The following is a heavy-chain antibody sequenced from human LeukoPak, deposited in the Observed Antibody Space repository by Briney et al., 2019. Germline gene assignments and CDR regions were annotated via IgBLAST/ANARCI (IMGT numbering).Heavy chain of an antibody. CDR1: GGSISSGSYY. CDR3: ARVGAYSSWAWGALDY. J-gene: IGHJ4*02. CDR2: IYTSGST. V-gene: IGHV4-61*02. D-gene: IGHD6-6*01. Sequence: SQTLSLTCTVSGGSISSGSYYWSWIRQPAGKGLEWIGRIYTSGSTNYNPSLKSRVTISVDTSKNQFSLKLSSVTAADTAVYYCARVGAYSSWAWGALDYWGQGTLVTVSS.